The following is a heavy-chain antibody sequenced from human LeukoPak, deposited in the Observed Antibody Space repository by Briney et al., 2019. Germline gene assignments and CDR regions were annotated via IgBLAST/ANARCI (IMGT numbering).Heavy chain of an antibody. CDR2: IKQDGSEK. CDR3: ARPMTTVKLYYYYGMDV. CDR1: GFTFSSYW. V-gene: IGHV3-7*03. Sequence: GGSLRLSCAASGFTFSSYWMSWVRQAPGKGLEWVANIKQDGSEKYYVDSVKGRFTISRDNAKNSLYLQMNSLRAEDAAVYYCARPMTTVKLYYYYGMDVWGQGTTVTVSS. J-gene: IGHJ6*02. D-gene: IGHD4-17*01.